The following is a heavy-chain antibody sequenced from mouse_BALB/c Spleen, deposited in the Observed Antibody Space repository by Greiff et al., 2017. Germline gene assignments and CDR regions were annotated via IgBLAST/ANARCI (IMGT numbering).Heavy chain of an antibody. V-gene: IGHV1S81*02. J-gene: IGHJ4*01. CDR3: ARWNGNYAMDY. CDR1: GYTFTSYW. D-gene: IGHD1-1*01. CDR2: INPSNGRT. Sequence: QVQLQQPGAELVKPGASVKLSCKASGYTFTSYWMHWVKQRPGQGLEWIGEINPSNGRTNYNEKFKSKATLTVDKSSSTAYMQLSSLTSEDSAVYYCARWNGNYAMDYWGQGTSVTVSS.